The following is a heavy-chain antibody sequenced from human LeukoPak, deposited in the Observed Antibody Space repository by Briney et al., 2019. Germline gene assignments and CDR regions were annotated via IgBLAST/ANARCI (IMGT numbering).Heavy chain of an antibody. J-gene: IGHJ3*01. D-gene: IGHD3-3*01. CDR3: ARGGGVFTISGGPG. V-gene: IGHV3-7*01. CDR1: GFTFSNYW. CDR2: IKQDGSEK. Sequence: GGSLRLSCAASGFTFSNYWMSWVRQAPGKGLEWVANIKQDGSEKYYVDSVKGRFTISRDNAKNSVYLQINSLRAEDTAVYYCARGGGVFTISGGPGGGQGTMVTVSS.